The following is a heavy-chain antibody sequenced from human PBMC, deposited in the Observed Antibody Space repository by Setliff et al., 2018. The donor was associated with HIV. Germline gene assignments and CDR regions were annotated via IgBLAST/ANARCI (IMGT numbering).Heavy chain of an antibody. J-gene: IGHJ4*02. D-gene: IGHD2-8*02. CDR1: GGSVSGRY. Sequence: SETLSLTCAVYGGSVSGRYWGWFRQPPGKGLEWIGEINHSGSTAYNPSLKSRVTISVDTSKNQFSLKLNSVTAADTAVYYCTVYITGSSKDHYWGQGTPVTVSS. V-gene: IGHV4-34*01. CDR2: INHSGST. CDR3: TVYITGSSKDHY.